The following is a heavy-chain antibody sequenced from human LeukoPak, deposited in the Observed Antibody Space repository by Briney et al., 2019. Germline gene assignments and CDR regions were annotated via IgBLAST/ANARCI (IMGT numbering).Heavy chain of an antibody. Sequence: PGGSLRLSSAASGFTFSSYAMSWVRQTPGKGLEWVANIKQDGSEKDYLDSVKGRFTISRDNAKSSLYLQMNSLRAEDTAVYYCGRHGGAFEMWGQGTMVTVSS. CDR1: GFTFSSYA. D-gene: IGHD3-3*01. CDR3: GRHGGAFEM. CDR2: IKQDGSEK. J-gene: IGHJ3*02. V-gene: IGHV3-7*01.